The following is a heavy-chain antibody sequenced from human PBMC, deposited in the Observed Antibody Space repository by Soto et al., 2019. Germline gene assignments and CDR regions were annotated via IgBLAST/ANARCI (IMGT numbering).Heavy chain of an antibody. CDR2: INSDGTKT. CDR1: GFTFNTYW. D-gene: IGHD5-12*01. Sequence: GGSLRLSCAGSGFTFNTYWMHWVRQAPGKGLVWVSRINSDGTKTSYADSVKGRFTISRDNAKNTVYLQMNSLRAEDTAVYYCATVATNSYNWLDPRGQGTLVTVSS. J-gene: IGHJ5*02. V-gene: IGHV3-74*01. CDR3: ATVATNSYNWLDP.